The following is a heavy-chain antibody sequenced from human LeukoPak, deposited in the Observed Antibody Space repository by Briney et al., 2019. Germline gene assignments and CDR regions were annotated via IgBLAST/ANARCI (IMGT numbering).Heavy chain of an antibody. Sequence: GGSLRLSCAASGFTFSDYYMSWIRQAPGKGLEWVSYISSSGSTIYYADSVKGRFTISRDNAKNSLYLQMNSLRAEDTAVYYCVREGSSSAWNNWFFDLWGRGTLVTVSS. D-gene: IGHD6-19*01. CDR1: GFTFSDYY. V-gene: IGHV3-11*04. J-gene: IGHJ2*01. CDR3: VREGSSSAWNNWFFDL. CDR2: ISSSGSTI.